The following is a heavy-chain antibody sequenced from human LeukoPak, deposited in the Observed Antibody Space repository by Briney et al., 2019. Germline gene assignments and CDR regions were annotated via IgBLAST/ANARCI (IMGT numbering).Heavy chain of an antibody. CDR3: TTDGQGFSVVVPAASGLDY. D-gene: IGHD2-2*01. Sequence: PGGSLRLSCAASGFTFSNAWMSWVRQAPGKGLEWVGRIKSKTDGGTTDYAAPVKGRFTISRDDSKNTLYLQMNSLKTEDTAVYYCTTDGQGFSVVVPAASGLDYWGQGTLVTVSS. CDR2: IKSKTDGGTT. J-gene: IGHJ4*02. V-gene: IGHV3-15*01. CDR1: GFTFSNAW.